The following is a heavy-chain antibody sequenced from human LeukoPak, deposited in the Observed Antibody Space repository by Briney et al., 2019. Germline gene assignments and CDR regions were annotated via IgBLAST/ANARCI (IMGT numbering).Heavy chain of an antibody. Sequence: SETLSLTCTVSGDSSYNSLYSWGWIRQPPGKGLEWIGSIDYSGSTYYNPSLKSRVTISVDTSKNQFSLKLSSVTAADTAVYYCARVARGAYCGGDCSHFDYWGQGTLVTVSS. D-gene: IGHD2-21*02. CDR1: GDSSYNSLYS. CDR2: IDYSGST. CDR3: ARVARGAYCGGDCSHFDY. V-gene: IGHV4-39*07. J-gene: IGHJ4*02.